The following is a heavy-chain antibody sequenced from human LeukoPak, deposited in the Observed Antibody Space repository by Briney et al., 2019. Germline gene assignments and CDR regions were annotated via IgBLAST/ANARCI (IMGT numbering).Heavy chain of an antibody. CDR2: IYATGST. V-gene: IGHV4-59*07. J-gene: IGHJ4*02. Sequence: NASDPQSLPCSLSVHSMCRYYGSWIRQPPGKALEWIGYIYATGSTNYGPSLESRATISLDTTKNQFSLKLRSVTAADTAVYYCAGGLPYASPQAGNWGQGTLVTVSS. D-gene: IGHD2-2*01. CDR1: VHSMCRYY. CDR3: AGGLPYASPQAGN.